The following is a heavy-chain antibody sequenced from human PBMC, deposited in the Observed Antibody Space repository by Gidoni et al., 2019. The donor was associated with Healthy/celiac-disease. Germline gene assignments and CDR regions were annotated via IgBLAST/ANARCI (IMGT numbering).Heavy chain of an antibody. CDR2: INHSGST. CDR1: GGSFSGYY. J-gene: IGHJ3*02. CDR3: ARAPQYDYVWGSYRRFDAFDI. D-gene: IGHD3-16*02. Sequence: QVQLQQWGAGLLKPSETLSLTCAVYGGSFSGYYWIWFRQPPGKGLEWIGEINHSGSTNYNPALKSRVTISVDTSKNQFSLKLSSVTAADTAVYYCARAPQYDYVWGSYRRFDAFDIWGQGTMVTVSS. V-gene: IGHV4-34*01.